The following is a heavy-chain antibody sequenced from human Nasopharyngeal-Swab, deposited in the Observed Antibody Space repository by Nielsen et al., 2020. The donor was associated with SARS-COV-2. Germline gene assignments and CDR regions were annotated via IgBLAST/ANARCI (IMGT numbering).Heavy chain of an antibody. CDR3: ARLTRRSGRDVYYYMDV. V-gene: IGHV5-51*01. J-gene: IGHJ6*03. D-gene: IGHD2-15*01. CDR2: IYPGDSDT. Sequence: VRQMPGKGLEWMGIIYPGDSDTRYSPSFQGQVTISADKSISTAYLQWSSLKASDTAMYYCARLTRRSGRDVYYYMDVWGKGTTVTV.